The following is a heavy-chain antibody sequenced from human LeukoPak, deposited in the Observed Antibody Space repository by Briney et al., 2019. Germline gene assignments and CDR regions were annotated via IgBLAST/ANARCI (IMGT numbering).Heavy chain of an antibody. CDR2: ISYDGSNK. CDR1: GFTFSSYG. Sequence: GGSLRLSCAASGFTFSSYGMHWVRQAPGKGLEWVAVISYDGSNKYYADSVKGRFTISRDNSKNTLYLQMNSLRAEDTAVYYCAKDADQLLSGYYFDYWGQGTLVTVSP. CDR3: AKDADQLLSGYYFDY. D-gene: IGHD2-2*01. V-gene: IGHV3-30*18. J-gene: IGHJ4*02.